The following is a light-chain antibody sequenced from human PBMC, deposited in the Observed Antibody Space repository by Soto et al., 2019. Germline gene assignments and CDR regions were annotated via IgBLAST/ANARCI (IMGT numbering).Light chain of an antibody. Sequence: DIQMTQSPTSLSASVGDRVTITCRASQGIRNFVAWYQQKPGQAPKLLIYAASTLQSGVPSRFSGGGSGTDFTLTINRLQSEDVATYSCQEDSSVPVFGPGTKVEIK. CDR1: QGIRNF. CDR2: AAS. CDR3: QEDSSVPV. V-gene: IGKV1-27*01. J-gene: IGKJ3*01.